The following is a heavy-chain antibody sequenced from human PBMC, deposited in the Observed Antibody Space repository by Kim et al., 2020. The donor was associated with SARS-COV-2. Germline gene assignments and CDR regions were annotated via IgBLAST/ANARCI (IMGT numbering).Heavy chain of an antibody. CDR2: ST. D-gene: IGHD3-10*01. J-gene: IGHJ6*01. CDR3: AKSSSGALGV. Sequence: STNYADSVRGRFTISSDNAKNTLYLQMSSLEVEDTALYYCAKSSSGALGVWGQGTTVTVSS. V-gene: IGHV3-74*01.